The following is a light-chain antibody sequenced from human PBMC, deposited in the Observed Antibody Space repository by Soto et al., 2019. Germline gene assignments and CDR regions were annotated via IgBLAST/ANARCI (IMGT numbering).Light chain of an antibody. Sequence: EVVLTQSPGTLSLSPGERATLSCRASQSVSSSYLAWYQQKPGRAPRLLIYGASSRAPGIPDRFSGSGSGTDFTLTVSRLEPEDFAVYYCQQYGSSPKITFGQGTRRDIK. J-gene: IGKJ5*01. CDR2: GAS. V-gene: IGKV3-20*01. CDR1: QSVSSSY. CDR3: QQYGSSPKIT.